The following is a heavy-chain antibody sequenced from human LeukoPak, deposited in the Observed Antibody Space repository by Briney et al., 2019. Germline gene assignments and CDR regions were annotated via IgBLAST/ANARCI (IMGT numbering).Heavy chain of an antibody. D-gene: IGHD2-2*01. V-gene: IGHV1-8*01. CDR2: MNPNSGNT. J-gene: IGHJ6*03. CDR1: GYTSTSYD. CDR3: ARGNLKRGYCSSTSCSVGHYYYYMDV. Sequence: ASVKVSCKASGYTSTSYDINWVRQATGQGLEWMGWMNPNSGNTGYAQKFQGRVTMTRNTSISTAYMELSSLRSEDTAVYYCARGNLKRGYCSSTSCSVGHYYYYMDVWGKGTTVTVSS.